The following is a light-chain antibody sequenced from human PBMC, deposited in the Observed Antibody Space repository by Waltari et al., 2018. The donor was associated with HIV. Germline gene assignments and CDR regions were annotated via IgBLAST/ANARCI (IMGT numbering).Light chain of an antibody. V-gene: IGLV4-69*01. J-gene: IGLJ3*02. CDR2: LNSDGSH. CDR3: QTWGTGM. CDR1: SGHSSYA. Sequence: QLVLTQSPSASASLGASVKLTCTLSSGHSSYATAWHQQQPGKGPRYLMKLNSDGSHRKGDGIPDRFSGSSAGAERYLTISSLQSEDEADYYCQTWGTGMFGGGTQLTVL.